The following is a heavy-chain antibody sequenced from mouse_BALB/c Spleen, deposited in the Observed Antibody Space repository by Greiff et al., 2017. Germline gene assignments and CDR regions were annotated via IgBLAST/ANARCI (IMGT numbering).Heavy chain of an antibody. D-gene: IGHD1-2*01. Sequence: DVKLVESGGGLVQPGGSRKLSCAASGFTFSSFGMHWVRQAPEKGLEWVAYISSGSSTIYYADTVKGRFTISRDNPKNTLFLQMTSLRSEDTAMYYCARAYYGYNYYAMDYWGQGTSVTVSS. CDR3: ARAYYGYNYYAMDY. V-gene: IGHV5-17*02. CDR2: ISSGSSTI. CDR1: GFTFSSFG. J-gene: IGHJ4*01.